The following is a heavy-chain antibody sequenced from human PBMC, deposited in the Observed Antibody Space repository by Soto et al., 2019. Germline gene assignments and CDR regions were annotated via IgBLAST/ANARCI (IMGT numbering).Heavy chain of an antibody. CDR1: GGSISSYC. CDR3: ARGSKGREYRSGYRYYYGMDV. V-gene: IGHV4-59*01. Sequence: SETLSLTCTVSGGSISSYCWSWIRQPPGKGLEWIGYIYYSGSANYNPSLESRVTISVDTSKNQFSLRLSSVTAADTAVYYCARGSKGREYRSGYRYYYGMDVWGQGTTVTVSS. D-gene: IGHD5-18*01. CDR2: IYYSGSA. J-gene: IGHJ6*02.